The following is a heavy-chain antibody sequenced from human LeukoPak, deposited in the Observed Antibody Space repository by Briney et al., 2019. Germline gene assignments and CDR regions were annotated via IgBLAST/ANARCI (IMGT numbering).Heavy chain of an antibody. CDR3: ARVKGYYDSSGYLYWYFDL. Sequence: PSETLSLTCTVSGGSISSYYWSWIRQPPGKGLEWIGYIYYSGSTNYNPSLKSRVTISVDTSKNQFSLKLSSVTAADTAAYYCARVKGYYDSSGYLYWYFDLWGRGTLVTVSS. CDR1: GGSISSYY. CDR2: IYYSGST. D-gene: IGHD3-22*01. V-gene: IGHV4-59*08. J-gene: IGHJ2*01.